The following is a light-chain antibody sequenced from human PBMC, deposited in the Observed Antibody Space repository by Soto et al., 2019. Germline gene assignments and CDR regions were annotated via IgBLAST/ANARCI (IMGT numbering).Light chain of an antibody. CDR2: EGT. CDR3: CSSAPSRTVV. J-gene: IGLJ1*01. V-gene: IGLV2-23*01. CDR1: SSAVGSYRL. Sequence: LTQPAPETGSPGQSITISCTGSSSAVGSYRLVSWYHCHPGMVPKLIIYEGTERSSGVSNGLFGSEPGNTASLTISGLQAEDEADYYCCSSAPSRTVVFGTGTKVTV.